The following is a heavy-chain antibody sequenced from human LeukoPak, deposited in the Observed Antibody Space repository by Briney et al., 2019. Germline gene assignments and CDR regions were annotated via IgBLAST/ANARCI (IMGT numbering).Heavy chain of an antibody. CDR1: GYTFTGYD. V-gene: IGHV1-8*03. CDR2: MNPNSGNT. Sequence: ASVKVSCKASGYTFTGYDINWVRQATGQGLEWMGWMNPNSGNTGYAQKFQGRVTITRNTSISTAYMELSSLRSEDTAVYYCAAYGSGSYGWFDPWGQGTLVTVSP. J-gene: IGHJ5*02. D-gene: IGHD3-10*01. CDR3: AAYGSGSYGWFDP.